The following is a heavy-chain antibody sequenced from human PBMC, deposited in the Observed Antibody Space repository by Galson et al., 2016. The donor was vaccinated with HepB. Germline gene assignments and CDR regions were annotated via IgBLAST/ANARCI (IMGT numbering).Heavy chain of an antibody. CDR1: GFTFSSYA. V-gene: IGHV3-48*02. CDR3: ARDGRRGYDMDV. CDR2: IASNRRTI. J-gene: IGHJ6*02. Sequence: SLRLSCAASGFTFSSYAMHWARQAPGKGLEWVSYIASNRRTIYYADSARGRFTISRDNAKNSLYLQMNSLRDEDTAVYYCARDGRRGYDMDVWGQGTTVTVSS.